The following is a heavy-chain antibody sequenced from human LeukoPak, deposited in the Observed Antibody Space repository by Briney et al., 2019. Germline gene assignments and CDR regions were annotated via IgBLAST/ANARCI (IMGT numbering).Heavy chain of an antibody. J-gene: IGHJ4*02. D-gene: IGHD3-16*01. Sequence: GGSLRLSCAASGFTFSSCGMHWVRQAPGKGLEWVAVIWYDGSNKYYADSVKGRFTISRDNSKNTLYLQMNSLRAEDTAVYYCACLDLEPFDYWGQGTLVTVSS. V-gene: IGHV3-33*01. CDR3: ACLDLEPFDY. CDR2: IWYDGSNK. CDR1: GFTFSSCG.